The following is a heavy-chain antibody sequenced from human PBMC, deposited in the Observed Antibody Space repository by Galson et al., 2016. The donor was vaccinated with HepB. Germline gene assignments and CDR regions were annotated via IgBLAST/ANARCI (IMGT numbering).Heavy chain of an antibody. V-gene: IGHV3-23*01. CDR3: ATSPFFDF. Sequence: SLRLSCAASGFTFSSYAMTWVRQAPGTGLEWVPTVSESGGRTYYAASVNGRFTISRDNSKNTLFLQTNSLRAEDTAVYYCATSPFFDFWGQGTLLTVSS. J-gene: IGHJ4*02. CDR1: GFTFSSYA. CDR2: VSESGGRT.